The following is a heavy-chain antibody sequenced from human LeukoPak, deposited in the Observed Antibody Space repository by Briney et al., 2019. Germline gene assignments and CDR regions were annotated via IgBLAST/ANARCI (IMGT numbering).Heavy chain of an antibody. CDR1: GYSFTSYW. J-gene: IGHJ4*02. D-gene: IGHD3-22*01. CDR2: IYPGDSDT. Sequence: GESLMIFCKGSGYSFTSYWIGWVRQMPGKGLEWMGIIYPGDSDTRYSPSFQGQVTISADKSISTAYLQRSSLKASDTAMYYCARQGGNCYDSSGYFYWGQGTLVTVSS. CDR3: ARQGGNCYDSSGYFY. V-gene: IGHV5-51*01.